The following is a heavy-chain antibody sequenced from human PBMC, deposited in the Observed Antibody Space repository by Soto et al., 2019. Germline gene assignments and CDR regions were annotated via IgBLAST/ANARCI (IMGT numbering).Heavy chain of an antibody. CDR1: GFTFSSYA. Sequence: GGSLRLSCAASGFTFSSYAMSWVRQAPGKGLEWVSAISGSGGSTYYADSVKGRFTISRDNSKNTLYLQMNSLRAEDTAVYYCAKAIRGDSSGYYFDYWGQGTLVTVSS. CDR3: AKAIRGDSSGYYFDY. J-gene: IGHJ4*02. D-gene: IGHD3-22*01. V-gene: IGHV3-23*01. CDR2: ISGSGGST.